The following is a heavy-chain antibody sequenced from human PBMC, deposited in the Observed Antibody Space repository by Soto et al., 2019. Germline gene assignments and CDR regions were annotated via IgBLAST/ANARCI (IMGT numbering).Heavy chain of an antibody. J-gene: IGHJ5*02. D-gene: IGHD6-13*01. CDR3: ARHSSSWYGDNWFDP. CDR1: GGSSRQRSDF. CDR2: VYYSGTP. Sequence: SETLSLTCAVSGGSSRQRSDFWGWIRQPPGKGLEWIASVYYSGTPYYSPSLKSRVTISIDTSKNQFSLKLSSVTAADTAVYYCARHSSSWYGDNWFDPWGQGTLVTVSS. V-gene: IGHV4-39*01.